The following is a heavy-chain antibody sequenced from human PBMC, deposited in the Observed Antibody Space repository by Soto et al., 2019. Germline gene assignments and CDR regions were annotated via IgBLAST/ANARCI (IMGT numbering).Heavy chain of an antibody. CDR3: AKDRAVAGTKGLDY. J-gene: IGHJ4*02. CDR1: GFTFDDYA. V-gene: IGHV3-9*01. CDR2: ISWNSGSI. D-gene: IGHD6-19*01. Sequence: GGSLRLSCAASGFTFDDYAMHWVRQAPGKGLEWVSGISWNSGSIGYADSVKGRFTISRDNAKNSLYLQMNSLRAEDTALYYCAKDRAVAGTKGLDYWGQGTLVTVSS.